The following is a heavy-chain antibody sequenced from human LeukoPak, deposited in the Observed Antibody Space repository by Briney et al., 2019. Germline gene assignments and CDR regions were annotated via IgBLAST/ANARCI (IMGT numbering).Heavy chain of an antibody. D-gene: IGHD5-18*01. V-gene: IGHV3-48*04. CDR2: ISSSGNNI. J-gene: IGHJ4*02. CDR3: ARLSGYSYGYGDY. CDR1: GFTFSSYS. Sequence: PGGSLRLSCAASGFTFSSYSMNWVRQAAGKGLAWVSYISSSGNNIDYADSVKGRFTISRDNAKNSLYLQMVSLRAEDTAVYYCARLSGYSYGYGDYWGQGTLVTVSS.